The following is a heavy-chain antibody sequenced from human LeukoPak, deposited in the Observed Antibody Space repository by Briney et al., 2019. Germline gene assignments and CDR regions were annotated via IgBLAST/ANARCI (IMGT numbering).Heavy chain of an antibody. CDR3: ARDPYHRLGPPLDL. CDR1: GYTFTNSD. Sequence: ASVKVSCRASGYTFTNSDITWVRQAPGTGLEWMGRISTSDGDTNYAAKLQGRVTMTTDTSTSTVYMELGSLTFDDTAVYFCARDPYHRLGPPLDLWGQGTLVTVSS. V-gene: IGHV1-18*01. D-gene: IGHD1-14*01. CDR2: ISTSDGDT. J-gene: IGHJ5*02.